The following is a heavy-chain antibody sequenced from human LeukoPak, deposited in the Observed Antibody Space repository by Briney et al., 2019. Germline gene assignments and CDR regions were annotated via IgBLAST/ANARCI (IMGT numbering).Heavy chain of an antibody. CDR2: IYYSGSI. CDR1: GGSISSSSYY. V-gene: IGHV4-39*01. CDR3: ARHSRPSDWFDP. J-gene: IGHJ5*02. Sequence: NSSETLSLTCTVSGGSISSSSYYWGWIRQPPGKGLEWIGSIYYSGSIYYNPSLKSRVTISVDTSKNQFSLKLSSVTAADTAVYYCARHSRPSDWFDPWGQGTLVTVSS.